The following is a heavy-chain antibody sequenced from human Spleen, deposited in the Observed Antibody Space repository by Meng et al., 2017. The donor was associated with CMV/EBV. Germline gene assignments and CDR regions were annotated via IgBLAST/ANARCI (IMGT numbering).Heavy chain of an antibody. CDR2: IYSSGST. D-gene: IGHD3-3*01. J-gene: IGHJ5*02. CDR1: GGSVTSGTFY. Sequence: SETLSLTCSVSGGSVTSGTFYWTWIRQPPGKGLEWVGHIYSSGSTTYSPSLKSRVTMSVDTSKNQFSLKLCSMTAGDTAVYYCARGPLHDSWSGYSVHNLDLWGQGKLVTVSS. V-gene: IGHV4-61*01. CDR3: ARGPLHDSWSGYSVHNLDL.